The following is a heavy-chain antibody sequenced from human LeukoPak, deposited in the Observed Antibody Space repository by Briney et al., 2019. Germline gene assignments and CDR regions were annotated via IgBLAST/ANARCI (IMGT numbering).Heavy chain of an antibody. J-gene: IGHJ1*01. V-gene: IGHV1-2*02. D-gene: IGHD1-26*01. CDR3: AREKYRIVGATTFFQH. CDR2: INPNSGGT. CDR1: GYTFTGYY. Sequence: ASVKVSCKASGYTFTGYYMQRVRQAPGQRVEWRGWINPNSGGTNYAQKFQGRVTMTRDTSMSTAYMELSRLTSDDTAVYYCAREKYRIVGATTFFQHWGRGTLVSVSS.